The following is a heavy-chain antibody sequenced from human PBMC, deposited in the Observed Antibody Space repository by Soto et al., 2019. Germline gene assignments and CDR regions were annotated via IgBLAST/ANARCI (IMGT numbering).Heavy chain of an antibody. Sequence: ASVKVCCKASGYSFFTHGITWVRQTPGDGLEWLGWISPKNGNTRYSQILQGRVSMTTDTSTSTVYMELTNLRSDDSAVYYCGRVSSSIVVIPDFGMDVWGQGTTVTVSS. CDR3: GRVSSSIVVIPDFGMDV. CDR1: GYSFFTHG. D-gene: IGHD2-21*01. CDR2: ISPKNGNT. J-gene: IGHJ6*02. V-gene: IGHV1-18*04.